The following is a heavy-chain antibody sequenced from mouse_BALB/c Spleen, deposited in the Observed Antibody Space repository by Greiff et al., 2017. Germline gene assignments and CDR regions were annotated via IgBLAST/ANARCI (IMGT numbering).Heavy chain of an antibody. V-gene: IGHV1-7*01. D-gene: IGHD1-1*01. CDR2: INPSTGYT. Sequence: VQLQQCGAELAKPGASVKMSCKASGYTFTSYWMHWVKQRPGQGLEWIGYINPSTGYTEYNQKFKDKATLTADKSSSTAYMQLSSLTSEDSAVYYCARDYYGSSYWGQGTLVTVSA. J-gene: IGHJ3*01. CDR1: GYTFTSYW. CDR3: ARDYYGSSY.